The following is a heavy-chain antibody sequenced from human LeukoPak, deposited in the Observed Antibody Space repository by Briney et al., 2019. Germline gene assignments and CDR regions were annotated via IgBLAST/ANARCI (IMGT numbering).Heavy chain of an antibody. CDR1: GGPFSGYY. D-gene: IGHD1-1*01. CDR3: ARKDRNDMDY. J-gene: IGHJ4*02. CDR2: INHSGST. V-gene: IGHV4-34*01. Sequence: SETLSLTCAVYGGPFSGYYWSWIRQPPGKGLEWIGEINHSGSTNYNPSLKSRVTISVDTSKNQFSLKLSSVTAADTAVYYCARKDRNDMDYWGQGTLVTVSS.